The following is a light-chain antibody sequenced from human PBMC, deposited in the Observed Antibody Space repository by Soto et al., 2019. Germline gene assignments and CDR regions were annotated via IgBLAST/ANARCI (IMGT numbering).Light chain of an antibody. CDR1: SSNIGSNT. V-gene: IGLV1-44*01. CDR3: APWDDSLNGYV. J-gene: IGLJ1*01. Sequence: QPVLTQPPSASGTPGQRVTISCSGSSSNIGSNTVNWYQHLPGTAPKLLIYSNNQRPSGVPDRFSGSKSGTSASLAISGLQSEDEADYYCAPWDDSLNGYVFGTGTKVTVL. CDR2: SNN.